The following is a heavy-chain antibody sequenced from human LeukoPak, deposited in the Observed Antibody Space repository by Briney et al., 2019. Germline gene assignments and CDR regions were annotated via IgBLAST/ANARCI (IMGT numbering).Heavy chain of an antibody. CDR1: GFIFSSYG. J-gene: IGHJ4*02. Sequence: GGSLRLSCATSGFIFSSYGMHWVRQAPGKGLEWVAFIRTDGNNKYYGDAVKGRFTISRDNSKNTLYLQMNSLRAEDTAVYYCAKDAESLPTDTRYFDHWGQGTLVTVSS. D-gene: IGHD2-2*01. V-gene: IGHV3-30*02. CDR2: IRTDGNNK. CDR3: AKDAESLPTDTRYFDH.